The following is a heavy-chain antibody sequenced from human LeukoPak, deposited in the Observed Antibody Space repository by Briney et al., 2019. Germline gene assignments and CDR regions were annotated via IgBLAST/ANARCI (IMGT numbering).Heavy chain of an antibody. J-gene: IGHJ3*02. CDR2: ISSSSSYI. V-gene: IGHV3-21*01. CDR3: ARLGTYCSSTSCYNHDAFDI. D-gene: IGHD2-2*02. CDR1: GFTFSSYS. Sequence: GGPMRLSCAASGFTFSSYSMNWVRQAPGKGLEWVSSISSSSSYIYYADSVKGRFTISRDNAKHSLYIQINPLRAEDNSVYFFARLGTYCSSTSCYNHDAFDIWGQGTMVTVSS.